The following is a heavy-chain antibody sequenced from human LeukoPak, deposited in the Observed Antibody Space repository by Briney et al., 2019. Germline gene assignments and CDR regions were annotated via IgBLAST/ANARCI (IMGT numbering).Heavy chain of an antibody. Sequence: SDTLSLTCTVSGGPISSGDYYWGWIRQPPGMGPEWIGSINYRGTTYYNPSLQSRVAISVDTSKNQFSLQLTSVTATDTAVYYCARVSRDSGNYYTFLDYWGQGTLATVSS. CDR1: GGPISSGDYY. CDR2: INYRGTT. CDR3: ARVSRDSGNYYTFLDY. J-gene: IGHJ4*02. V-gene: IGHV4-39*07. D-gene: IGHD1-26*01.